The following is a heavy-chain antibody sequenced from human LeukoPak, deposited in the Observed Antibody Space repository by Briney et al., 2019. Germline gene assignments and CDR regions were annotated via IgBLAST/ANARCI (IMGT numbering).Heavy chain of an antibody. CDR1: GFTFRSYW. V-gene: IGHV3-74*01. J-gene: IGHJ4*02. Sequence: GGSLRLSCAASGFTFRSYWMHWARPVPGKGLVWVSRISPDGRSTNYADSVKGRFTISRDNAKNTLYLQMNSLTGEDTALYYCARGASSGYRIDYWGQGTLFTVSS. CDR2: ISPDGRST. CDR3: ARGASSGYRIDY. D-gene: IGHD3-10*01.